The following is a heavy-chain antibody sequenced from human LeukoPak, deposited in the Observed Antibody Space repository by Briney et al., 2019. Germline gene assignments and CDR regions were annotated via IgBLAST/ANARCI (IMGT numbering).Heavy chain of an antibody. Sequence: GGSFRLSGAASGLTISSFAMGWVAQTPGKGLEGVSAISGSRGSTYYADSVKGRFTISRDNSKNTLYLQMNSLRAEDTAVYYCAKARYRGVIWFDPWGQGTLVTVSS. CDR1: GLTISSFA. CDR3: AKARYRGVIWFDP. CDR2: ISGSRGST. D-gene: IGHD3-10*01. J-gene: IGHJ5*02. V-gene: IGHV3-23*01.